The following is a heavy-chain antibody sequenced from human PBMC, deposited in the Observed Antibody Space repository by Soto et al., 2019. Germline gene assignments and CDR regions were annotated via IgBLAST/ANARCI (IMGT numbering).Heavy chain of an antibody. CDR1: GGSFSGYY. J-gene: IGHJ5*02. CDR2: INHSAST. V-gene: IGHV4-34*01. CDR3: ARAKSYYDNVRGSFRFSAWFDT. D-gene: IGHD3-16*02. Sequence: QVQLQQWGAGLLKPSETLSLTCAVYGGSFSGYYWSWIRQPPGKGLEWIGEINHSASTNYNPSLKSRVTTSVDTSKNQFSLKLSSVTAADTAVYYCARAKSYYDNVRGSFRFSAWFDTWGQGTLVTVSS.